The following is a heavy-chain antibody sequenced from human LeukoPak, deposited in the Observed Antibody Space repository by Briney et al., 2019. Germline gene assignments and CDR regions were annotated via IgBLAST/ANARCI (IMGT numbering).Heavy chain of an antibody. Sequence: GGSLRLSCAASGFTFSSYWMSWVRQAPGKGLEWVANIKQDGSEKYYVDSVKGRFTISRDKAKNSLYLQMNSLRAEDTAVYYCARKGSSSSYSHNGYWGQGTLVTVSS. D-gene: IGHD2-2*01. CDR1: GFTFSSYW. J-gene: IGHJ4*02. CDR3: ARKGSSSSYSHNGY. V-gene: IGHV3-7*01. CDR2: IKQDGSEK.